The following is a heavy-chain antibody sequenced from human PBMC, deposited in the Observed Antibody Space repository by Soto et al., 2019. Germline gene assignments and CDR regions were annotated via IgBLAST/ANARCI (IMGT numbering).Heavy chain of an antibody. D-gene: IGHD2-15*01. J-gene: IGHJ4*02. V-gene: IGHV4-59*11. CDR3: ARGGWYLDY. Sequence: QVQLQESGPGLVKPSETLSLTCSVSGGSMKSHYWSWIRQPPGKGLECIGYIHYSGRSDYNPSLNSRLTISVDTSKNQFSLNLSSVTAADTAVYYCARGGWYLDYWGQGTLVTVSS. CDR2: IHYSGRS. CDR1: GGSMKSHY.